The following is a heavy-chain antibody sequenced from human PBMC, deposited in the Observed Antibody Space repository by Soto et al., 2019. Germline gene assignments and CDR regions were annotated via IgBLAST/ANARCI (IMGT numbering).Heavy chain of an antibody. V-gene: IGHV3-23*01. J-gene: IGHJ6*02. Sequence: GGSLRLSCAASGFTFSSYAMSWVRQAPGKGLEWVSAISGSGGSTYYADSVKGRFTISRDNSKNTLYLQMNSLRAEDTAVYYCANPSYYDFWSGYHKTNYYYGMDVWGQGTRVTVSS. CDR3: ANPSYYDFWSGYHKTNYYYGMDV. CDR1: GFTFSSYA. D-gene: IGHD3-3*01. CDR2: ISGSGGST.